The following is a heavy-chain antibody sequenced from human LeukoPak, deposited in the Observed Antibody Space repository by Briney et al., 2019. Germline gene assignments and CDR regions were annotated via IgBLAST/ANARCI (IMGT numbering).Heavy chain of an antibody. Sequence: GASVKVSCKASGYTFTSYYMHWVRQAPGQGLEWMGWISAYNGNTNYAQKLQGRVTMTTDTSTSTAYMELRSLRSDDTAVYYCARVSSSWAQVDYWGQGTLVTVSS. CDR2: ISAYNGNT. CDR3: ARVSSSWAQVDY. J-gene: IGHJ4*02. D-gene: IGHD6-13*01. V-gene: IGHV1-18*04. CDR1: GYTFTSYY.